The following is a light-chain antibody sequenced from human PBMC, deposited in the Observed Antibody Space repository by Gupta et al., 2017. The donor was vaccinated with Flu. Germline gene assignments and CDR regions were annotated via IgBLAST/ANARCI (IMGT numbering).Light chain of an antibody. CDR1: QSVSSY. CDR2: DAS. CDR3: HQRSNRPLS. V-gene: IGKV3-11*01. J-gene: IGKJ2*03. Sequence: EIVLTQSPATLPLSPGERATLSCRASQSVSSYLAWYQQKPGQAPRLLIYDASNRATGIPARFSGSGSGTDFTLTISSLEPEDFAVYYCHQRSNRPLSFGQGTRLEIK.